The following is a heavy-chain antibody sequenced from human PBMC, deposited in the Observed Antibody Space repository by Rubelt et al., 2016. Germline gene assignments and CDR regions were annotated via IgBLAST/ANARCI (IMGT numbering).Heavy chain of an antibody. D-gene: IGHD3-22*01. CDR1: GFTFSNYR. V-gene: IGHV3-21*04. CDR3: ARDGFYDSSGYYHIF. CDR2: ISSTSSYI. J-gene: IGHJ4*02. Sequence: GGGLVKPGGSLRLSCAASGFTFSNYRMTWVRQAPGKGLEWVSSISSTSSYIYYADSVKGRFTISRDNAKNSLYLQMNSLRAEDTALYYCARDGFYDSSGYYHIFWGQGTLVTVSS.